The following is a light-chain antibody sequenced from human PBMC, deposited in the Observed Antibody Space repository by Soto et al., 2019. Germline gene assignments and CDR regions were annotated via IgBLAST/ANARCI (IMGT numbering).Light chain of an antibody. J-gene: IGKJ1*01. CDR3: QQSYSSPPT. CDR2: AAS. V-gene: IGKV1-39*01. Sequence: DIQMTQSPSSLSASVEPRVIINCRASQSISNHLNWYQQKPGKAPKLLIFAASSLQSGVPSRFSGSRYGPDFTLTISSLQPEDFATYYCQQSYSSPPTFGQGTKVDIK. CDR1: QSISNH.